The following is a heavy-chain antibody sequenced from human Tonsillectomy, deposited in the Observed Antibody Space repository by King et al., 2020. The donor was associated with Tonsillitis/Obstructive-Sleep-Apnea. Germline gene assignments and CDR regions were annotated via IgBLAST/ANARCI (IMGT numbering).Heavy chain of an antibody. CDR1: GFTFSSYE. CDR2: ISSSGSTI. Sequence: VQLVESGGGSVQPGGSLRLSCAASGFTFSSYEFNWVRQAPGKGLEWLAYISSSGSTIYYADSVKGRFTISRDNAKNLLYLQMNSLRAEDTDVYYCAREGRDDYSPWGQGTLVTVSS. D-gene: IGHD3-16*01. V-gene: IGHV3-48*03. CDR3: AREGRDDYSP. J-gene: IGHJ5*02.